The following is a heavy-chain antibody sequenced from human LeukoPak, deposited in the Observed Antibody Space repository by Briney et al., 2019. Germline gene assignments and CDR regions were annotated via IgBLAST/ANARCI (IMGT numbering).Heavy chain of an antibody. Sequence: PGRSLRLSCAASGFTFSSYGMHWARQAPGKGLEWVAVIWYDGSNKFYADSVKGRFTISRDNSKNTLYLQMNRLRAEDTAVYYCAREYSAGWFDPWGQGTLVTVSS. J-gene: IGHJ5*02. CDR3: AREYSAGWFDP. CDR1: GFTFSSYG. D-gene: IGHD6-13*01. V-gene: IGHV3-33*01. CDR2: IWYDGSNK.